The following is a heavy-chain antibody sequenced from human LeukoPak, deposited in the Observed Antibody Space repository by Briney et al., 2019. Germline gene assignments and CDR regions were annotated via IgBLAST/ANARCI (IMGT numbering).Heavy chain of an antibody. CDR2: IKQDGSEK. D-gene: IGHD3-22*01. Sequence: GSLRLSCAASGFTFSSYWMSWVRQAPGKGLEWVANIKQDGSEKYYVDSVKGRFTISRDNAKNSLYLQMNSLRAEDTAVYYCARVVSHYYDSSGYYISNWFDPWGQGTLVTVSS. CDR1: GFTFSSYW. CDR3: ARVVSHYYDSSGYYISNWFDP. V-gene: IGHV3-7*01. J-gene: IGHJ5*02.